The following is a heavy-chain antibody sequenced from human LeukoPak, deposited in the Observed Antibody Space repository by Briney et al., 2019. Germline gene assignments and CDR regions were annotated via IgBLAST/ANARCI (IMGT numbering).Heavy chain of an antibody. Sequence: ASVKVSCKASGYTFTSYGISWVRQAPAQGLEWVGGISGYNGNTYYAQKIQGKVTMTTDTYTSTAYMELRSLRSDDTAVYYCAREEGNWGDAFDIWGQGTMVTVSS. J-gene: IGHJ3*02. D-gene: IGHD7-27*01. CDR2: ISGYNGNT. V-gene: IGHV1-18*01. CDR3: AREEGNWGDAFDI. CDR1: GYTFTSYG.